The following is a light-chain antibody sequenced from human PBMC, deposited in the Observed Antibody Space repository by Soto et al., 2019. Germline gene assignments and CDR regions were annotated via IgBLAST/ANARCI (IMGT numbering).Light chain of an antibody. CDR2: GAS. CDR3: QQYVGSPLT. CDR1: QSVGSS. V-gene: IGKV3-20*01. J-gene: IGKJ4*01. Sequence: EIVLTQSPGTLSLSPGERATLSCRASQSVGSSLAWYRRKPGQAPRLLFSGASSRATGVPDRFSGSGSGTDFTLTISRLEPEDYGVYYCQQYVGSPLTFGGGTKVEIK.